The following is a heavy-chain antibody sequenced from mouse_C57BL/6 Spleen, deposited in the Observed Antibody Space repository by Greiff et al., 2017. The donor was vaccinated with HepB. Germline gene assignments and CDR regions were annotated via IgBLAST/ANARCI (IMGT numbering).Heavy chain of an antibody. J-gene: IGHJ3*01. CDR2: IDPSDSYT. CDR1: GYTFTSYW. Sequence: VQLQQPGAELVMPGASVKLSCKASGYTFTSYWMHWVKQRPGQGLEWIGEIDPSDSYTNYNQKFKGKSTLTVDKSSSTAYMQLSSLTSEDSAVYYCARGGGVATTGTRFAYWGQGTLVTVSA. D-gene: IGHD1-1*01. V-gene: IGHV1-69*01. CDR3: ARGGGVATTGTRFAY.